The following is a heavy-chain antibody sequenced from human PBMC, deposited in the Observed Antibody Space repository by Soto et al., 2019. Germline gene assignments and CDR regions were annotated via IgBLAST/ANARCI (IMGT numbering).Heavy chain of an antibody. CDR2: INAGNGNT. D-gene: IGHD2-15*01. V-gene: IGHV1-3*01. CDR1: GYTFTSYA. J-gene: IGHJ6*03. Sequence: ASVKVSCKASGYTFTSYAMHWVRQAPGQRLEWMGWINAGNGNTKYSQKFQGRVTITRDTSASTAYMELSSLRSEDTAVYYCAREGEDQLLLSNYYYMDVWGKGTTVTVSS. CDR3: AREGEDQLLLSNYYYMDV.